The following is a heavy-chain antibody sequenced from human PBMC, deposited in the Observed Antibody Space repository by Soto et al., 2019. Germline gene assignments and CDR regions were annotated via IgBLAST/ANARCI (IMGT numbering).Heavy chain of an antibody. Sequence: ASVKVSCKASGYTFTSHYMHWVRQAPGQGLEWMGIINPSGGSTSYAQKFQGRVTMTRDTSTSTAYMELSSLTSDDTAIYYCARMATSGTLNWFDPWGQGTLVTVSS. CDR1: GYTFTSHY. V-gene: IGHV1-46*01. CDR3: ARMATSGTLNWFDP. J-gene: IGHJ5*02. CDR2: INPSGGST.